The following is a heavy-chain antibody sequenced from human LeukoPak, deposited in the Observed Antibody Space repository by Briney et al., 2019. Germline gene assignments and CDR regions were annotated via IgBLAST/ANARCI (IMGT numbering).Heavy chain of an antibody. Sequence: SETLSLTCAVYGGSFSGYYWSWIRQPPGKGLEWIGEINHSGSTNYNPSLKSRVTISVDTSKNQFSLKLSSVTAADTAVYYCARARTMIVVVPGDSDAFDIWGQGTMVTVSS. J-gene: IGHJ3*02. D-gene: IGHD3-22*01. CDR3: ARARTMIVVVPGDSDAFDI. CDR1: GGSFSGYY. V-gene: IGHV4-34*01. CDR2: INHSGST.